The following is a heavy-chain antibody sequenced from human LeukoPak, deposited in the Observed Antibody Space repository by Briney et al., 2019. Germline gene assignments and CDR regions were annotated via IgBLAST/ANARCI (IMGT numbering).Heavy chain of an antibody. D-gene: IGHD3-22*01. J-gene: IGHJ4*02. CDR1: GGSISSYH. Sequence: SETLSLTCTVSGGSISSYHWSWIRQPPGKGLEWIGNIYDSGSTNYNPSLKSRVTISVDTSKNQCSLKLSSVTAADTAVYYCARQSISGSSLSYFDYWGQGTLVTVSS. V-gene: IGHV4-59*01. CDR2: IYDSGST. CDR3: ARQSISGSSLSYFDY.